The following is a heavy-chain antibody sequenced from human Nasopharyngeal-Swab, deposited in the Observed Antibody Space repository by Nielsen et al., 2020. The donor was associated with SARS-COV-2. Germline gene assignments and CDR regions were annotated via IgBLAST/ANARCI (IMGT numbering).Heavy chain of an antibody. D-gene: IGHD3-10*01. V-gene: IGHV4-39*02. J-gene: IGHJ4*02. Sequence: SETLSLTCSVSGGSISSSSSYWGWIRQPPGKGLEWIGEINHSGSTNNNPSLKSRVTISVDTSKNHFSLKLSSVTAADTAMYYCARVKVVRGIIPYYFDYWGQGTLVTVSS. CDR3: ARVKVVRGIIPYYFDY. CDR2: INHSGST. CDR1: GGSISSSSSY.